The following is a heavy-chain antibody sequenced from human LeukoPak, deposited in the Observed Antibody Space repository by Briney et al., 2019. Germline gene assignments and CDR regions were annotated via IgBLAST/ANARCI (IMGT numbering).Heavy chain of an antibody. CDR3: ARSLEWAMDV. D-gene: IGHD3-3*01. CDR1: GFTFSSYS. CDR2: ISSSSSYI. J-gene: IGHJ6*03. Sequence: GGSLRLSCAASGFTFSSYSMSWVRQAPGKGLEWVSSISSSSSYIYYADSVKGRFTISRDNAKNSLYLQMNSLRAEDTAVYYCARSLEWAMDVWGKGTTVTVSS. V-gene: IGHV3-21*01.